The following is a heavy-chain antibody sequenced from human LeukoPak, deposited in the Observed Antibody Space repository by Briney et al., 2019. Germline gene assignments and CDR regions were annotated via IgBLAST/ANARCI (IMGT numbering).Heavy chain of an antibody. D-gene: IGHD6-13*01. CDR2: INSNSGGT. Sequence: GASVKVSCKASRYTFTGYYMHWVRQAPGQGLEWMGCINSNSGGTNYAQKFEGRATMTRDASITTAYMELSRLTSDDTAVYYCARGANSWYLRPYYIEYWGQGTLVTVSS. V-gene: IGHV1-2*02. CDR3: ARGANSWYLRPYYIEY. CDR1: RYTFTGYY. J-gene: IGHJ4*02.